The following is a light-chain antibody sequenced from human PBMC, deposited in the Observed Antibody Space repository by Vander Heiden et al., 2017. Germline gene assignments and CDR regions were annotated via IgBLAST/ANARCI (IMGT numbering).Light chain of an antibody. CDR1: QTISTW. CDR2: SVS. CDR3: QQYNNYLPYT. V-gene: IGKV1-5*03. Sequence: VQLSQSPSSLLSSVRDSVTFPCRASQTISTWLAWYQQKPGKAPTLLIDSVSTLVSGVPSRFSGSGSGTVFTLTISSVEPDDFATYYCQQYNNYLPYTFGQGTKLEIK. J-gene: IGKJ2*01.